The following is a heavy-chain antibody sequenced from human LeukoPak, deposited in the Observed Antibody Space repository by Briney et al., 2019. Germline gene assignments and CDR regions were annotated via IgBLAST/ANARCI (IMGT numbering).Heavy chain of an antibody. Sequence: ASVKVSCKASGYTFTSYDINWVRQATGQGLEWMGWMNPNSGNTGYAQKFQGRVTMTRNTSISTAYMELSSLRSEDTAVYYCARGPHKYFDWLLSDYYYGMDVWGQGTTVTVSS. CDR2: MNPNSGNT. CDR3: ARGPHKYFDWLLSDYYYGMDV. CDR1: GYTFTSYD. V-gene: IGHV1-8*01. D-gene: IGHD3-9*01. J-gene: IGHJ6*02.